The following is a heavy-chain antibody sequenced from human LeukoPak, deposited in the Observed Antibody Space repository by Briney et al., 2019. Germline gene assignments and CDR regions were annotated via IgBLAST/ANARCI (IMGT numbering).Heavy chain of an antibody. Sequence: GGTLRLSCSACGFTFSTYGMSWVRQSPGKGLEWVISISGSGSTTFYADSVKGRFTISRDNSKNTLYLQMNSLRAEDTAVYYCARRAGAYSHPYDYWGQGTLVTVSS. J-gene: IGHJ4*02. CDR2: ISGSGSTT. CDR1: GFTFSTYG. D-gene: IGHD4/OR15-4a*01. V-gene: IGHV3-23*01. CDR3: ARRAGAYSHPYDY.